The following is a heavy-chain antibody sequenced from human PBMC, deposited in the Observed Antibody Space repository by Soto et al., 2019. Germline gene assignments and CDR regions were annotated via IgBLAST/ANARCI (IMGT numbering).Heavy chain of an antibody. D-gene: IGHD3-16*01. CDR3: ARESIPQMYYYGTDV. V-gene: IGHV1-18*01. CDR1: GYTFTNYG. CDR2: ISAYNGQI. J-gene: IGHJ6*02. Sequence: QVQLVQSGAGVREPRASVKVSCKASGYTFTNYGISWVRQAPGQGLEWIGWISAYNGQIDYAQKVQGRITMTTDTAASATCMEMRSLRSDDTAVYYCARESIPQMYYYGTDVWGQGTTVIVSS.